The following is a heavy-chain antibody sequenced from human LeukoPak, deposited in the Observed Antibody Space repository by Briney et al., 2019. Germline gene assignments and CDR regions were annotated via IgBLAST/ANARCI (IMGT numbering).Heavy chain of an antibody. J-gene: IGHJ4*02. D-gene: IGHD1-26*01. CDR2: IYYSGST. V-gene: IGHV4-59*01. Sequence: SETLSLTRNVSGGSITSNYWSWIRQSPGKGLEWIGCIYYSGSTKYNPSLNSRVTISADTSKNQLSLKLTSVTAADTAVYYCARDRERSGSPYFFDFWGQGTLVTVSS. CDR3: ARDRERSGSPYFFDF. CDR1: GGSITSNY.